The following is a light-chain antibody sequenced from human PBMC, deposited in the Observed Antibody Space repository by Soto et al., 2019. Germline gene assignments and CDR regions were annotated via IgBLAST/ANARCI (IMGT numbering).Light chain of an antibody. V-gene: IGKV3-20*01. CDR1: QSVTSNY. CDR2: GVS. J-gene: IGKJ1*01. Sequence: EIVLTQSPGTLSLSPGERATLSCRASQSVTSNYLAWYQQKPGQAPRLLIYGVSSRATGIPDRFSGSGSGIDFTLTISRLEPEDFAVYYCQQYGSSRWTFGQGTKVDIK. CDR3: QQYGSSRWT.